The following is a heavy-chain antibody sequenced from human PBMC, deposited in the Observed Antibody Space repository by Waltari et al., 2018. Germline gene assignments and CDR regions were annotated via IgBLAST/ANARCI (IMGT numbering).Heavy chain of an antibody. V-gene: IGHV3-21*01. CDR3: ARGMGDYDFWSGFGY. CDR2: ISSSSSYI. CDR1: GFTFSSYG. J-gene: IGHJ4*02. Sequence: EVQMLESGGGLVKPGGSLRLSFAASGFTFSSYGLNWVRRDPGKGLEWVSSISSSSSYIYYADSVKGRFTISRDNAKNSLYLQMNSLRAEDTAVYYCARGMGDYDFWSGFGYWGQGTLVTVSS. D-gene: IGHD3-3*01.